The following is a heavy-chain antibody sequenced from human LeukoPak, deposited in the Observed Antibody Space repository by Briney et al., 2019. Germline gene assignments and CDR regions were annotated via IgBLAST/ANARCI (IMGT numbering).Heavy chain of an antibody. Sequence: PGGSLRLSCAASGFTFSSYAMSWVRQAPGKGLEWVSAISGSDGSTYYADSVKGRFTISRDNSKNTLYLQMNSLRAEDTTVYYCAKVFRGGSGYSYYFDYWGQGTLVTVSS. V-gene: IGHV3-23*01. CDR3: AKVFRGGSGYSYYFDY. CDR2: ISGSDGST. J-gene: IGHJ4*02. D-gene: IGHD3-22*01. CDR1: GFTFSSYA.